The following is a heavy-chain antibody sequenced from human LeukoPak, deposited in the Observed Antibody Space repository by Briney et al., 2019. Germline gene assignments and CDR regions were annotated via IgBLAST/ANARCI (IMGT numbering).Heavy chain of an antibody. CDR3: AGAGFDY. J-gene: IGHJ4*02. V-gene: IGHV3-66*01. Sequence: GGSLRLSCAASGFTVSSNYMSWVRQGPGKGLEWVSIIYSGGSTYYADSVKGRFTISRDNAKNSLYLQMNSLRPEDTAVYYCAGAGFDYWGQGTLVTVSS. CDR1: GFTVSSNY. CDR2: IYSGGST. D-gene: IGHD4/OR15-4a*01.